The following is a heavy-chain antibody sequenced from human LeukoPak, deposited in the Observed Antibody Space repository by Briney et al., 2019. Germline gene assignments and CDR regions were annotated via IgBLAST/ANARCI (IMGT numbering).Heavy chain of an antibody. CDR3: ARASYSYDINGWVPFDY. CDR1: GGSISSYY. V-gene: IGHV4-4*08. D-gene: IGHD3-22*01. Sequence: SETLSLTCTVSGGSISSYYWNWIRQPPGKGLEWVGYIYTSGSTNYNPSLKSRVTISGDTSKNQFSLRLSSVTAADTAVYYCARASYSYDINGWVPFDYWGQGTLVTVSS. CDR2: IYTSGST. J-gene: IGHJ4*02.